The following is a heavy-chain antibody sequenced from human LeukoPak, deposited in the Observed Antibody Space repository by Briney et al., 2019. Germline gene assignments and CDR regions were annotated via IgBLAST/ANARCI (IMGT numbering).Heavy chain of an antibody. CDR3: AGVFGVVIDNWFDP. J-gene: IGHJ5*02. D-gene: IGHD3-3*01. Sequence: PSETLSLTCTVSGGSISSYYWSWIRQPPGKGLEWTGYIYYSGSTNYNPSLKSRVTISVDTSKNQFSLKLSSVTAADTAVYYCAGVFGVVIDNWFDPWGQGTLVTVSS. V-gene: IGHV4-59*01. CDR1: GGSISSYY. CDR2: IYYSGST.